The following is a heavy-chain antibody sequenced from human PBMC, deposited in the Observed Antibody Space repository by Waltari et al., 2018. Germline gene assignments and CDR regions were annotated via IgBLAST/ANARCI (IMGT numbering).Heavy chain of an antibody. J-gene: IGHJ4*02. CDR3: ASFVGASHFAY. CDR2: IIPIFGTA. CDR1: GGTFSTYT. V-gene: IGHV1-69*12. D-gene: IGHD1-26*01. Sequence: VLLVQSGVSVKKPGSSVKVSCEASGGTFSTYTIIWVRQAPGQALEWMGGIIPIFGTANYAQKFQGRVTITADESTSTAYMELSSLRSEDTAVYYCASFVGASHFAYWGQGTLVTVSS.